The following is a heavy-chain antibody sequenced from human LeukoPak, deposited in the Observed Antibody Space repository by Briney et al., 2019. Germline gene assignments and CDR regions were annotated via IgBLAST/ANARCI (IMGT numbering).Heavy chain of an antibody. V-gene: IGHV3-7*01. CDR1: GFTFSSYW. CDR2: IKQDGSDK. CDR3: ARGVNWWYFDL. J-gene: IGHJ2*01. D-gene: IGHD1-1*01. Sequence: PGGSLRLSCAASGFTFSSYWMSWVRQAPGKGLEWVANIKQDGSDKYYVDSVKGRFTISRDNAKNSLYLQMNSLRARDTAVYYCARGVNWWYFDLWGRGTLVVVSS.